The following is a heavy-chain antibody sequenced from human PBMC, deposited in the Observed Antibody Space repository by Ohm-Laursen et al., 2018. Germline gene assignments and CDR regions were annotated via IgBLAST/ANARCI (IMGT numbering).Heavy chain of an antibody. D-gene: IGHD3-22*01. CDR2: ISNDGSNK. Sequence: SLRLSCTASGFTFSSYGMHWVRQAPGKGLEWVAVISNDGSNKYYADSVKGRFTLSRDNSNNTLYPQMNSLRAEDTAVYYCAKPDYYDSSGYYSWGQGTLVTVSS. V-gene: IGHV3-30*18. CDR3: AKPDYYDSSGYYS. CDR1: GFTFSSYG. J-gene: IGHJ4*02.